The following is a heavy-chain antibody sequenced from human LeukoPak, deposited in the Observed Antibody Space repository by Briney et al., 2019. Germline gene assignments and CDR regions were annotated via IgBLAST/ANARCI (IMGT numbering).Heavy chain of an antibody. Sequence: GGSLRLSCAASGFAFNTYWMNWVRQAPGEGLEWVANIKQDGSEKYYVDSVKGRFTISSDNAKNSLYLQMNSLRAEDTAVYYCARGLDWGQGTLVTVSS. CDR2: IKQDGSEK. CDR1: GFAFNTYW. J-gene: IGHJ4*02. CDR3: ARGLD. V-gene: IGHV3-7*05.